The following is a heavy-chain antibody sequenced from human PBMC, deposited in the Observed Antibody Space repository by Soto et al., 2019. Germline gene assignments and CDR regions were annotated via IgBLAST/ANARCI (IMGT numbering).Heavy chain of an antibody. J-gene: IGHJ4*02. V-gene: IGHV3-11*01. Sequence: QVHLVESGGGLVKPGGSLRLSCAVSGFTFSDYYMSWIRQAPGKGLEWVAYISSGGTTIYYGDSVKGRFAISRDNAKNSLYLQMNSLIAEDTAVYYCARDYDILTGYSPFDYWGQGTLVTVSS. CDR2: ISSGGTTI. CDR3: ARDYDILTGYSPFDY. D-gene: IGHD3-9*01. CDR1: GFTFSDYY.